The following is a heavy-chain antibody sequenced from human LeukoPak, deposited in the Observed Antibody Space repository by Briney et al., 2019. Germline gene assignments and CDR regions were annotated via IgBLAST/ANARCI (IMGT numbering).Heavy chain of an antibody. CDR3: AKDVVAIFTGAFFDS. V-gene: IGHV3-9*01. CDR1: GFNFDDKT. CDR2: ISWNSEKR. Sequence: PGGSLRLSCTASGFNFDDKTMHWVRQSPGKDLEWVSGISWNSEKRDYADSVKGRFTISRDNAKNSLYLQMSSLRTEDTALYYCAKDVVAIFTGAFFDSWGQGTQVTVSS. D-gene: IGHD2-21*01. J-gene: IGHJ4*02.